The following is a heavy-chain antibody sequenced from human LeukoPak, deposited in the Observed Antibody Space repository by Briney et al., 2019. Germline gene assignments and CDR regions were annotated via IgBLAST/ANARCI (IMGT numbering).Heavy chain of an antibody. CDR2: IKQDGSEK. D-gene: IGHD2-15*01. V-gene: IGHV3-7*03. J-gene: IGHJ4*02. CDR1: GFTFSSYW. Sequence: GGSLRLSCAASGFTFSSYWMSWVRQAPGKGLEWVANIKQDGSEKYYVDSVKGRFTTSRDNAKNSLYLQMNSLRAEDTAVYYCARDWMVVAATPDYFDYWGQGTLVTVSS. CDR3: ARDWMVVAATPDYFDY.